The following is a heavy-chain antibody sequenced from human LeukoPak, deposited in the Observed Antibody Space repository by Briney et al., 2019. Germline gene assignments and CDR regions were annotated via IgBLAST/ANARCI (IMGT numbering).Heavy chain of an antibody. J-gene: IGHJ6*02. CDR3: AREMGRRYCSSTSCRGYYYYGMDV. D-gene: IGHD2-2*01. Sequence: KSSETLCLTCTASGGSISSSSYYWGWIRPPPGKGLEWIGSIYYSGSTYYNPSLKRLVTISVDTSKNQFSLKLSSVTAADTAVYYCAREMGRRYCSSTSCRGYYYYGMDVWGQGTTVTVSS. CDR1: GGSISSSSYY. V-gene: IGHV4-39*02. CDR2: IYYSGST.